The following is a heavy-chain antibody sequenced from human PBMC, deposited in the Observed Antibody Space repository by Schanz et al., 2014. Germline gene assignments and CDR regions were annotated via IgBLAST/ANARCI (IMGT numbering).Heavy chain of an antibody. CDR3: AREVGLYDRGWFGP. CDR2: IVTIAGIT. CDR1: GGTFSSDT. J-gene: IGHJ5*02. V-gene: IGHV1-69*04. D-gene: IGHD3-22*01. Sequence: QVQLVQSGDEVKKPGASMKVSCKASGGTFSSDTFSWVRQAPGQGLEWMGRIVTIAGITNYAQRVQGRVSITAYKSSDTASMELSSLRSEDTAVYFYAREVGLYDRGWFGPWGQGTLIIVSS.